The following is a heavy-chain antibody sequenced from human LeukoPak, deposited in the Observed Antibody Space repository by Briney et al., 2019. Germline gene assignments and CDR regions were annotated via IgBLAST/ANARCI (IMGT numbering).Heavy chain of an antibody. CDR3: TYTSSSGVVY. J-gene: IGHJ4*02. CDR2: IRNKANNYAT. V-gene: IGHV3-73*01. CDR1: GFTFSTFW. D-gene: IGHD6-6*01. Sequence: GGSLRLSCAASGFTFSTFWMHWVRQAPGKGLEWVGRIRNKANNYATAYAASLKGRFTISRDDSRNTAYLQMNSLETEDTAMYYCTYTSSSGVVYWGQGTLVTVSS.